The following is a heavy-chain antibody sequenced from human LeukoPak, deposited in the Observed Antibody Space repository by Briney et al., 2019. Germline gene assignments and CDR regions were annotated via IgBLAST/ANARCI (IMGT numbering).Heavy chain of an antibody. J-gene: IGHJ4*02. CDR2: IIPIFGTA. CDR1: GGTFSSYA. Sequence: SVKVSCKASGGTFSSYAISWVRQAPGQGLEWMGGIIPIFGTANYAQKFQGRVTITADKSTSTAYMELSSLRSEDTAVYYCARDRGYSYGYFHWGQGTLVTVSS. D-gene: IGHD5-18*01. CDR3: ARDRGYSYGYFH. V-gene: IGHV1-69*06.